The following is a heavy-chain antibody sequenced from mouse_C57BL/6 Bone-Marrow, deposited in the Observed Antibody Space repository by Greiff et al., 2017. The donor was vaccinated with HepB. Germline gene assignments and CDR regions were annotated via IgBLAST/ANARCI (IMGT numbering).Heavy chain of an antibody. V-gene: IGHV2-2*01. J-gene: IGHJ3*01. CDR3: ARKGFVGFAY. CDR1: GFSLTSYG. CDR2: IWSGGST. Sequence: VQLQQSGPGLVQPSQSLSITCTVSGFSLTSYGVHWVRQSPGKGLEWLGVIWSGGSTDYNAAFISRLSISKDNSKSQVFFKMNSLQADDTAIYYCARKGFVGFAYWGQGTLVTVSA.